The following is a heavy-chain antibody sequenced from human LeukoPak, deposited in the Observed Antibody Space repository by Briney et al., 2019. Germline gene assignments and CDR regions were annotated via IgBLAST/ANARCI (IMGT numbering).Heavy chain of an antibody. CDR1: GGSINSGDYY. CDR2: IYYSGST. D-gene: IGHD5-24*01. CDR3: ASTTRDGYNLIY. Sequence: PSETLSLTCTVSGGSINSGDYYWSWIRQPPGKGLEWIGYIYYSGSTYYNPSLKSRVTISVDTSKNQFSLKLSSVTAADTAVYYCASTTRDGYNLIYWGQGTLVTVSS. V-gene: IGHV4-30-4*01. J-gene: IGHJ4*02.